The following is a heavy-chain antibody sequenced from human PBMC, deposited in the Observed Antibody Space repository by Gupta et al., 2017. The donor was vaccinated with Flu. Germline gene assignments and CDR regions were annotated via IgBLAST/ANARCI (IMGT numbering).Heavy chain of an antibody. V-gene: IGHV3-23*01. CDR3: AKNYDILTGYYY. CDR2: ISVSGGST. Sequence: VQLLASGGGVVQPGWSLRPFCDASAVTLSSYANSRVRQAPGKGLGFGAAISVSGGSTYYEDSVKGRFTISRDNSKNTLYLQMNSLRAEDTAVYYCAKNYDILTGYYYCGQGTLVTVSS. CDR1: AVTLSSYA. D-gene: IGHD3-9*01. J-gene: IGHJ4*02.